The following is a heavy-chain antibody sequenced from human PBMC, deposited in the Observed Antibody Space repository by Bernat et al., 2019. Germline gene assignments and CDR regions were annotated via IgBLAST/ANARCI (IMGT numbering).Heavy chain of an antibody. J-gene: IGHJ4*02. V-gene: IGHV3-30*04. CDR2: ISYDGSNK. D-gene: IGHD2-15*01. CDR1: GFTFSSYA. CDR3: AKDRYCSGGGCYTFEY. Sequence: QVPLVESGGGVVQPGRSLRLSCAASGFTFSSYAMHWVRQAPGKGLEWVAVISYDGSNKYYADSVKGRLTISRDNSKNTLYLQMDSLRTEDTAVYYCAKDRYCSGGGCYTFEYWGQGTQVTVSS.